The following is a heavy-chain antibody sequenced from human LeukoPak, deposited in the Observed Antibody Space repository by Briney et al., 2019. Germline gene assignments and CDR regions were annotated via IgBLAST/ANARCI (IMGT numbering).Heavy chain of an antibody. CDR3: ARERLTRSYWGYFDY. CDR1: GGTFSSYA. V-gene: IGHV1-69*04. Sequence: VASVKVSCKASGGTFSSYAISWVRQAPGQGLEWMGRIIPILGIANYAQKFQGRVTITADKSTSTAYMELSSLRSEDTAVYYCARERLTRSYWGYFDYWGQGTLVTVSS. J-gene: IGHJ4*02. D-gene: IGHD1-26*01. CDR2: IIPILGIA.